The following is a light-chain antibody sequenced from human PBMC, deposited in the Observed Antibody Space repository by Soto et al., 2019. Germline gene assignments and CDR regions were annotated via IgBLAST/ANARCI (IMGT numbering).Light chain of an antibody. CDR3: SSYAGSNNWV. V-gene: IGLV2-8*02. J-gene: IGLJ3*02. Sequence: QSALTQPPSASRSPGQSVTISCTGTSSDVGGYSFVSWYQQHPGKAPKLMIYEVSKRPSGVPDRFSGSKSGNTASLTVSGLQAEDEADYYCSSYAGSNNWVFGGGTKLTVL. CDR2: EVS. CDR1: SSDVGGYSF.